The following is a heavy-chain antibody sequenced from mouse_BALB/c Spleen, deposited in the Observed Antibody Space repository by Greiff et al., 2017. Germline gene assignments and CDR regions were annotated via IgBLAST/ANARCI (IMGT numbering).Heavy chain of an antibody. J-gene: IGHJ2*01. CDR3: ARNGYYYFDY. CDR2: IWGGGST. CDR1: GFSLTSYG. Sequence: VQLQQSGPGLVQPSQSLSITCTASGFSLTSYGVHWVRQSPGKGLEWLGVIWGGGSTDYNSALNSRLSISKDNSKSQVFLKMNSLQTDDTAMYYCARNGYYYFDYWGQGTTLTVSS. D-gene: IGHD2-3*01. V-gene: IGHV2-4-1*01.